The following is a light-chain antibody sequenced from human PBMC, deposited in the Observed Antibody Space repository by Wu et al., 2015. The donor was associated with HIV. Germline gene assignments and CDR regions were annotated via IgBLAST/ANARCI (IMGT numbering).Light chain of an antibody. CDR2: NAY. Sequence: EIVLTQSPATLSLSPGEKATLSCRASQNVNSWLAWFQQKPGQAPRLLIYNAYSRATGVPARFSGGGSGTDFTLTVSSLEPEDFAVYYCQQRSSWPQTFGQGTKLDVK. J-gene: IGKJ2*01. CDR3: QQRSSWPQT. CDR1: QNVNSW. V-gene: IGKV3-11*01.